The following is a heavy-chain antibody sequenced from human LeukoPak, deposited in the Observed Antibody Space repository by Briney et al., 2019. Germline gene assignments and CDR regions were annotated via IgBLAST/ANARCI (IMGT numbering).Heavy chain of an antibody. D-gene: IGHD2-15*01. CDR1: GGSFSAYY. V-gene: IGHV4-34*01. CDR2: INHSGST. J-gene: IGHJ6*03. CDR3: ARGSCSGGSCYLYNYYHYMDV. Sequence: PSETLSLTCAVYGGSFSAYYWSWIRQPPGKGLEWMGEINHSGSTNYNPSLKSRATISVDTPKKQFSLKLSSLTAADTAVYYCARGSCSGGSCYLYNYYHYMDVWGKGTTVTVSS.